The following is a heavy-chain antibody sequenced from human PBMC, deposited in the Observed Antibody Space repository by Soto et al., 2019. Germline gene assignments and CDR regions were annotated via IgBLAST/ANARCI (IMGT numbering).Heavy chain of an antibody. CDR1: GFSLGTSGMC. Sequence: GPTLVNPTQTLTLTCTFSGFSLGTSGMCVTWIRQPPGKALEWLARIDWDDDKYYSTSLKTRLTISKDTSKNQVVLTMSNMDPVDTATYYCARKRFNGRYFDYWGQGTLVTVSS. CDR2: IDWDDDK. J-gene: IGHJ4*02. D-gene: IGHD1-26*01. CDR3: ARKRFNGRYFDY. V-gene: IGHV2-70*11.